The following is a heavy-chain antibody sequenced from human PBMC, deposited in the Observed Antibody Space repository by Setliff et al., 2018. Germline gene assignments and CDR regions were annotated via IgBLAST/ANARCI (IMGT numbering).Heavy chain of an antibody. J-gene: IGHJ3*02. V-gene: IGHV4-4*07. Sequence: SETLSLTCSVSGGIIYDHWWTWIRQPAGAGLEWIGRIYSDGSADYNPSLRSRVTISVDKSKNQFSLILRSVTAADTAVYYCARGRMRGSCSGPSCTYDPFDIWGQGTPVTVSS. CDR2: IYSDGSA. D-gene: IGHD2-2*01. CDR3: ARGRMRGSCSGPSCTYDPFDI. CDR1: GGIIYDHW.